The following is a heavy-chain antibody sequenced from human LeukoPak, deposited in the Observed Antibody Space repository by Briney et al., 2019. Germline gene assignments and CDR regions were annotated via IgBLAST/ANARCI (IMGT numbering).Heavy chain of an antibody. CDR2: ISSSSSYI. Sequence: GGSLRLSCAASGFTFSSYSMNWVRQAPGKGLEWVSSISSSSSYIYYADSVKGRFTISRDNAKNSLYLQMNSLRAEDTAVYYCAKGGAKGYCSGGSCYEAAFDIWGQGTMVTVSS. D-gene: IGHD2-15*01. J-gene: IGHJ3*02. V-gene: IGHV3-21*04. CDR3: AKGGAKGYCSGGSCYEAAFDI. CDR1: GFTFSSYS.